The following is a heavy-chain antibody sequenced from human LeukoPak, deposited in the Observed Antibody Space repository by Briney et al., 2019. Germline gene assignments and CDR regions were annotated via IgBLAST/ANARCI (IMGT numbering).Heavy chain of an antibody. CDR2: ISAYNGNT. CDR3: ARAERITIFGVVIRTDAFDI. Sequence: ASVKVSCKASGYTFTSYGISWVRQAPGQGLEWMGWISAYNGNTNYAQKLQGRVTMTTDTSTSTAYMGLRSLRSDDTAVYYCARAERITIFGVVIRTDAFDIWGQGTMVTVSS. CDR1: GYTFTSYG. D-gene: IGHD3-3*01. V-gene: IGHV1-18*01. J-gene: IGHJ3*02.